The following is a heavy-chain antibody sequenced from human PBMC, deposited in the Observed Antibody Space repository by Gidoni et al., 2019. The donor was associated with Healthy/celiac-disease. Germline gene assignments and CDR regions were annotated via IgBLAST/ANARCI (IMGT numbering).Heavy chain of an antibody. D-gene: IGHD3-9*01. Sequence: QVQLVQSGAEVKKPGASVKASCKASVYTFTSYYMHWVRQAAGQGLEWMGIINPSGGSTSYAQKFQGRVTMTRDTSTSTVYMELSSLRSEDTAVYYCAAYYDIVGSGMDVWGQGTTVTVSS. CDR1: VYTFTSYY. CDR3: AAYYDIVGSGMDV. V-gene: IGHV1-46*01. CDR2: INPSGGST. J-gene: IGHJ6*02.